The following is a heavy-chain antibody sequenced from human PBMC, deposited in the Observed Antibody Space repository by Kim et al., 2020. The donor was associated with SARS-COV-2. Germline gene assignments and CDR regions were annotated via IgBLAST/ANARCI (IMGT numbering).Heavy chain of an antibody. V-gene: IGHV3-23*01. J-gene: IGHJ2*01. Sequence: GGSLRLSCAASGFTFSSYAMSWVCQAPGKGLEWVSAISGSGGSTYYADSVKGRFTISRDNSKNTLYLQMNSLRAEDTAVYYCAKEWSGWRESGSYLDWYFDLWSRGTLVTVSS. CDR1: GFTFSSYA. CDR3: AKEWSGWRESGSYLDWYFDL. D-gene: IGHD1-26*01. CDR2: ISGSGGST.